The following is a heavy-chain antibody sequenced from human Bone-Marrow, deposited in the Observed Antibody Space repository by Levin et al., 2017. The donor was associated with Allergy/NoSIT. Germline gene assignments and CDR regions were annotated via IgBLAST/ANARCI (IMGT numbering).Heavy chain of an antibody. CDR2: ISGTGGST. V-gene: IGHV3-23*01. CDR3: TKDSVIGVQLAGPDDY. D-gene: IGHD1-1*01. Sequence: PGGSLRLSCAASGFTFSTYGMTWVRQAPGKGLQWVSSISGTGGSTFYADSVQGRFTISRDNSKNTLYLQMNGLRAEDSAIYYCTKDSVIGVQLAGPDDYWGQGTLVTVSS. CDR1: GFTFSTYG. J-gene: IGHJ4*02.